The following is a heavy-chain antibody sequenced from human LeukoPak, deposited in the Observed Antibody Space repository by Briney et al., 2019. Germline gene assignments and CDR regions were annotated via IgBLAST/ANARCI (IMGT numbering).Heavy chain of an antibody. D-gene: IGHD6-19*01. V-gene: IGHV3-30-3*01. CDR1: GFTFSSYA. Sequence: GGSLRLSCAASGFTFSSYAMHWVRQAPGKGLEWVAVISYDGSNKYYADSVKGRFTISRDNAKNSLYLQMNSLRAEDTAVYYCASLIRGYSSGWPPDYWGQGTLVTVSS. CDR2: ISYDGSNK. J-gene: IGHJ4*02. CDR3: ASLIRGYSSGWPPDY.